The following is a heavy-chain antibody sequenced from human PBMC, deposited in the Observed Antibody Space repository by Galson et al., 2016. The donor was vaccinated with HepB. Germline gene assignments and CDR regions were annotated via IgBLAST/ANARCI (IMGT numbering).Heavy chain of an antibody. D-gene: IGHD1-26*01. CDR2: IYADENT. J-gene: IGHJ3*02. CDR1: GITASLQC. Sequence: SLRLSCAASGITASLQCMSWVRQAPGKGLEWVSIIYADENTYYTDSVKGRFAISRDTSKNTVYLQMNSLRAEDTAMYYCARDGGNRGSYSVGDSFDIWGQGTMVTVSS. CDR3: ARDGGNRGSYSVGDSFDI. V-gene: IGHV3-53*01.